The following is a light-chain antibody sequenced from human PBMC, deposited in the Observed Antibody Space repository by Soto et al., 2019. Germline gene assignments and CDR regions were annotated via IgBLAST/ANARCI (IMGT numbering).Light chain of an antibody. V-gene: IGKV1-33*01. CDR2: DAS. J-gene: IGKJ2*01. CDR3: QQYDNLPPYT. CDR1: QDINNY. Sequence: DIQMTQSPSSLSASVGDRVTITCQASQDINNYLNWLQQKPGEAPKVLIYDASTLETRVPSRFSGLGSGTEFTFTISSLQPEDIATYNCQQYDNLPPYTFGQGTKLEIK.